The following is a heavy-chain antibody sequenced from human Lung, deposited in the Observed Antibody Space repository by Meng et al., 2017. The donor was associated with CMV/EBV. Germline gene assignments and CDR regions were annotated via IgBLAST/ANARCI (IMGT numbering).Heavy chain of an antibody. D-gene: IGHD3-22*01. V-gene: IGHV7-4-1*02. Sequence: KASGYSFNDYGMSGVRQAPGQGLEWLGWINTNTGNPTYVQAFAGRFVFSFDSSVSTAYLQISSLKADDTAVYYCARLYYDTSGFPDYWGQGTLVTVSS. J-gene: IGHJ4*02. CDR3: ARLYYDTSGFPDY. CDR2: INTNTGNP. CDR1: GYSFNDYG.